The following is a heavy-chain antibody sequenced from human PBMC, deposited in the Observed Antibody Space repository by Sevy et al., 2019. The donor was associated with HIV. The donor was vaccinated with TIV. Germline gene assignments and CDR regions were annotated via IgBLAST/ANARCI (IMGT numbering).Heavy chain of an antibody. V-gene: IGHV3-74*03. CDR2: INNDGSST. CDR3: ATSIEGSVYR. J-gene: IGHJ4*02. CDR1: GFTFSSYW. D-gene: IGHD3-16*02. Sequence: GGYLRLSCAASGFTFSSYWMHWVRQAPGKGLVWVSLINNDGSSTTYADSVKGRFTISRDNAKNTLFLQMNSLRAEDTAVYYFATSIEGSVYRWGQGTLVTVSS.